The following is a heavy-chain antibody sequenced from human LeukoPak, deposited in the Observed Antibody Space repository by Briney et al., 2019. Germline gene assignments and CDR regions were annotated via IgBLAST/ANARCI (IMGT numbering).Heavy chain of an antibody. V-gene: IGHV1-2*02. CDR2: INPNSGGT. CDR1: GYTFTGYY. Sequence: ASVTVSRKSSGYTFTGYYMHWVRQAPGQGLAWMGWINPNSGGTNYAQKFQGRVTMTRDTSISTAYMELSRLRSDDTAVYYCARVWHDYVWGSYRPTTEYYFDYWGQGTLVTVSS. CDR3: ARVWHDYVWGSYRPTTEYYFDY. J-gene: IGHJ4*02. D-gene: IGHD3-16*02.